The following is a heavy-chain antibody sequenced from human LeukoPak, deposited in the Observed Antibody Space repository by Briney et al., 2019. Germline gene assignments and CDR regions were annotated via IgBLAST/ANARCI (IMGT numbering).Heavy chain of an antibody. V-gene: IGHV1-46*01. D-gene: IGHD4-23*01. CDR3: ARKFSQGNSGYFQH. J-gene: IGHJ1*01. CDR1: GYTFTSYY. CDR2: INPIGGGT. Sequence: GASVKVSCKASGYTFTSYYMHWVRQAPGQGLEWMGIINPIGGGTSYAQKFQGRVTMTRDTSTRTVYMELSSLRSEDTAVYYCARKFSQGNSGYFQHWGQGTLVTVSS.